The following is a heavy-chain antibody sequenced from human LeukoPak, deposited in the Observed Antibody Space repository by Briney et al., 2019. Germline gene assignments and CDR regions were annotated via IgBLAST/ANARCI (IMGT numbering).Heavy chain of an antibody. Sequence: ASVKVSCKASGGTFSSYAISWVRQAPGQGLGWMGGIIPIFGTANYAQKFQGRVTITTDESTSTDYMELSSLRSEDTAVYYCAREEVTQFDYWGQGTLVTVSS. J-gene: IGHJ4*02. CDR2: IIPIFGTA. V-gene: IGHV1-69*05. D-gene: IGHD4-23*01. CDR1: GGTFSSYA. CDR3: AREEVTQFDY.